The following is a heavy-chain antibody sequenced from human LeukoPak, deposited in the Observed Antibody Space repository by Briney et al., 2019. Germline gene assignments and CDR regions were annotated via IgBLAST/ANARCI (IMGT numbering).Heavy chain of an antibody. V-gene: IGHV3-30*18. CDR2: ISYDGSNK. Sequence: PGGSLRLSCAASGFTFSSYGMHWVRQAPGKGLEWVAVISYDGSNKYYADSVKGRFTISRDNSKNTLYLQMNSLRAEDTAVYYCAKSYYDSSGYYYESEYFQHWGQGTLVTVSS. J-gene: IGHJ1*01. D-gene: IGHD3-22*01. CDR1: GFTFSSYG. CDR3: AKSYYDSSGYYYESEYFQH.